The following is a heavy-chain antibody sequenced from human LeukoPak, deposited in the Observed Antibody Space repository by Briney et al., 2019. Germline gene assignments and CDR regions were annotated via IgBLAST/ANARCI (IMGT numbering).Heavy chain of an antibody. CDR1: GFSLSTSGMC. D-gene: IGHD4-11*01. V-gene: IGHV2-70*12. Sequence: SGPTLVNPTQTLTLTCTFSGFSLSTSGMCVSWMRQPPGKALEWLALIDWDDDKVYSTSLKTRLTISKDTSKNQVVLTMTNVDPVDTATYYCAHRNIMSTVTTFNYWGQGTLVTVSS. CDR2: IDWDDDK. J-gene: IGHJ4*02. CDR3: AHRNIMSTVTTFNY.